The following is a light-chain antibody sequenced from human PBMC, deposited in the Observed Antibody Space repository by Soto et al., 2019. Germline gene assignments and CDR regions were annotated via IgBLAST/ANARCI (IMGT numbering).Light chain of an antibody. CDR1: LSVSSN. J-gene: IGKJ1*01. CDR3: QQYNLYPET. CDR2: GAS. Sequence: EIVMTQSPATLSVSPGERATLSCRASLSVSSNLAWYQQKPGQAPRLLIYGASTRATGIPARFSGSGSGTDFTLTISSLQPDDFATYYCQQYNLYPETFGQGTKVDIK. V-gene: IGKV3-15*01.